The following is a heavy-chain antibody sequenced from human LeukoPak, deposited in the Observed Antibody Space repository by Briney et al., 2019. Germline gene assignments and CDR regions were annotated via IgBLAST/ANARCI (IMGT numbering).Heavy chain of an antibody. CDR1: GFTFSTYW. CDR2: ISYDGNNK. D-gene: IGHD2-2*02. V-gene: IGHV3-30-3*01. CDR3: ARTHCSSTSCYNSYYYGMDV. J-gene: IGHJ6*02. Sequence: GGSLRLSCAASGFTFSTYWMSWVRQAPGKGLEWVAVISYDGNNKYYADSVKGRFTISRDNSKNTLYLQMNSLRVEDMAVYYCARTHCSSTSCYNSYYYGMDVWGQGTTVTVSS.